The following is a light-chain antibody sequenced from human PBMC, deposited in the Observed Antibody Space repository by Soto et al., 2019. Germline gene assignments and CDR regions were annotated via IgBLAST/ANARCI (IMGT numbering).Light chain of an antibody. V-gene: IGKV3-20*01. Sequence: EIVLTQSPGTLSLSPGERATFSCRASSSYLVWYQQKVGQAPRLLIYGASIRATGIPDRFSGSASGTDFTLTISRLEPEDSAVYYCLQYIDSSWTFGQGTKVDIK. J-gene: IGKJ1*01. CDR2: GAS. CDR1: SSY. CDR3: LQYIDSSWT.